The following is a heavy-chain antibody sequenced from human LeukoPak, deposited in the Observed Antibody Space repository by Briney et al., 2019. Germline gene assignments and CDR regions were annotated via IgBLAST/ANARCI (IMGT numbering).Heavy chain of an antibody. V-gene: IGHV3-23*01. Sequence: GGSLRLSCAASRFTFNSYAMSWVRQAPGKGLEWVSVIGGSNGITFYVGSVKGRFTISRDNAKNSLYLQMNSLRAEDTAVYYCARGSWGRWNYIAYYFDYWGQGTLVTVSS. CDR1: RFTFNSYA. D-gene: IGHD1-7*01. CDR3: ARGSWGRWNYIAYYFDY. CDR2: IGGSNGIT. J-gene: IGHJ4*02.